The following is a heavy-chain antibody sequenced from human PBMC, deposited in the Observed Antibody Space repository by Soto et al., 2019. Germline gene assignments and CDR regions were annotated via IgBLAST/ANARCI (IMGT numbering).Heavy chain of an antibody. J-gene: IGHJ4*02. CDR1: GGSFSGHF. D-gene: IGHD3-22*01. CDR3: ARGISMIVEAQRDAPDKYYFDS. Sequence: SETLSLTCAVYGGSFSGHFWSWIRQPPGKGLEWIGEINHSGSTNFNPSLKSRVTISVDTSKNQFSLKVNSLTAADTAVYYCARGISMIVEAQRDAPDKYYFDSWGQGTVVTVSS. CDR2: INHSGST. V-gene: IGHV4-34*01.